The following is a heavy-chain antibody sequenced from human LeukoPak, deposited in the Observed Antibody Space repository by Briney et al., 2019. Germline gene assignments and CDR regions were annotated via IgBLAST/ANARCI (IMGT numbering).Heavy chain of an antibody. J-gene: IGHJ4*02. CDR2: INPSGGST. CDR3: ARGGYYDSSGYYFPYYFDY. D-gene: IGHD3-22*01. CDR1: GYTFTSYY. V-gene: IGHV1-46*01. Sequence: GASVKVSCKASGYTFTSYYMHWVRQAPGQGLEWMGIINPSGGSTSYAQKFQGRVTITADKSTSTAYMELSSLRSEDTAVYYCARGGYYDSSGYYFPYYFDYWGQGTLVTVSS.